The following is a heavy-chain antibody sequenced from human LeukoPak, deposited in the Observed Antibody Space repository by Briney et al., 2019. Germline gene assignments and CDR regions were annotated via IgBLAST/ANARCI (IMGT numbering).Heavy chain of an antibody. CDR1: GGSISSYY. V-gene: IGHV4-59*04. Sequence: SETLSLTCTVSGGSISSYYWSWIRQPPGKGLKWIGYIYYSGSTYYNPSLKSRVTISVDTSKNQFSLKLSSVTAADTAVYYCARPRWGSGSYYYWGQGTLVTVSS. CDR2: IYYSGST. D-gene: IGHD1-26*01. J-gene: IGHJ4*02. CDR3: ARPRWGSGSYYY.